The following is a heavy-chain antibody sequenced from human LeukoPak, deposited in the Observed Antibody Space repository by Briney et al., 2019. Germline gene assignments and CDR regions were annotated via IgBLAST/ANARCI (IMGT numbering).Heavy chain of an antibody. Sequence: SETLSLTCTVSGGSISSGGYCWSWIRQHPGKGLEWIGYIYYSGSTYYNPSLKSRVTISVNTSKNQFSLELSSVTAADTAVYYCAREHVLRYFDTWGQGTLVTVSS. D-gene: IGHD3-9*01. V-gene: IGHV4-31*03. CDR3: AREHVLRYFDT. CDR2: IYYSGST. J-gene: IGHJ4*02. CDR1: GGSISSGGYC.